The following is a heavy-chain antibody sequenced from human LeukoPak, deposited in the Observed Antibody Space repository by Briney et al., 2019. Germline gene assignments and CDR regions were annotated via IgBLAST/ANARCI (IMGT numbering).Heavy chain of an antibody. CDR3: ATRGPITYYYDSSGYYWFDP. D-gene: IGHD3-22*01. CDR1: GFTFSSYA. Sequence: PGGSLRLSCAASGFTFSSYAMHWVRQAPGKGLEWVAVISYDGSNKYYADSVKGRFTISRDNSKNTLYLQMNSLRAEDTAVYYCATRGPITYYYDSSGYYWFDPWGQGILVTVSS. V-gene: IGHV3-30*04. J-gene: IGHJ5*02. CDR2: ISYDGSNK.